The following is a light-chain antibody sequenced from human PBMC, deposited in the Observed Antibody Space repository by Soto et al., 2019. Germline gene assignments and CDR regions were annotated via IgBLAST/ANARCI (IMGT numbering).Light chain of an antibody. J-gene: IGKJ1*01. CDR2: RAS. CDR3: QQYGSSLRT. CDR1: QTVSSIY. V-gene: IGKV3-20*01. Sequence: EIVLTQSPGTLSLSPGERATLSCRASQTVSSIYLAWYQQKPGQAPRLLIYRASSRATDIPDRFSGSGSGTDFTLTISRLEPEDFAVYYCQQYGSSLRTFGQGTKVEIK.